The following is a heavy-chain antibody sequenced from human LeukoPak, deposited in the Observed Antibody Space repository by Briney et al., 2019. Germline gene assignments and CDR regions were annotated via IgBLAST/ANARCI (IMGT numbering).Heavy chain of an antibody. J-gene: IGHJ6*03. CDR2: IYYSGST. V-gene: IGHV4-59*08. Sequence: PSETLSLTCTVSGGSISSYYWNWIRQPPGKGLEWIGHIYYSGSTNYNPSLKSRPTISVDTSKNQFSLKLSSVTAADTAIYYCARTPPIEPYYYVDVWGTGTTVTVSS. D-gene: IGHD2-15*01. CDR1: GGSISSYY. CDR3: ARTPPIEPYYYVDV.